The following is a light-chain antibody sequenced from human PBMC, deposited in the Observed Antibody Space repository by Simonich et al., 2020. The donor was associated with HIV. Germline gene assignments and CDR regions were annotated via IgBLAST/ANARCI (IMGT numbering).Light chain of an antibody. V-gene: IGLV3-10*01. CDR3: YSTDSSGNHRV. CDR2: EDS. J-gene: IGLJ3*02. CDR1: ALPKKY. Sequence: SYELTQPPSVSVSPGQTARITCSGDALPKKYAYWYQQKSGLAPILVIYEDSKRPSGIPERFSGSSSGTMATLTISGAHVEDEADYYCYSTDSSGNHRVFGGGTKLTVL.